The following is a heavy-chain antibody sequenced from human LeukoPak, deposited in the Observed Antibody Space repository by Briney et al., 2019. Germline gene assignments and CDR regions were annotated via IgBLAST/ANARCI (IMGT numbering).Heavy chain of an antibody. V-gene: IGHV3-7*01. CDR1: GCTFSSYW. CDR2: IRQDGSEK. CDR3: ARDGYYYDSSGYYYYFDY. Sequence: PGGSLRLSCAASGCTFSSYWMSWVRQAPGKGPEWVANIRQDGSEKYYVDSVKGRFTISRDNAKNSLYLQMNSLRAEDTAVYYCARDGYYYDSSGYYYYFDYWGQGTLVTVSS. D-gene: IGHD3-22*01. J-gene: IGHJ4*02.